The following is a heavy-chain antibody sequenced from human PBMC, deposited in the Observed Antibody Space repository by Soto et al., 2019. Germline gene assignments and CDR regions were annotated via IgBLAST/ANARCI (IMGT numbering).Heavy chain of an antibody. Sequence: QVQLVQSGAEVKKPGSSVKVSCKASGGTFSSYAISWVRQAPGQGLEWMGGIIPIFGTANYAQKFQGRVRIXXDXSXXTAYMELSSLRSEDTDVYYCARVNYGDYVNSNFDYWGQGTLVTVSS. CDR2: IIPIFGTA. CDR3: ARVNYGDYVNSNFDY. D-gene: IGHD4-17*01. J-gene: IGHJ4*02. CDR1: GGTFSSYA. V-gene: IGHV1-69*12.